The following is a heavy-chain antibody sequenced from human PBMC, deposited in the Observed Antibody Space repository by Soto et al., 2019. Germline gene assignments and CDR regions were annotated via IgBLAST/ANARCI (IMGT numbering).Heavy chain of an antibody. J-gene: IGHJ3*02. D-gene: IGHD6-19*01. CDR1: GFTFSSYG. Sequence: PGGSLRLSCAASGFTFSSYGMHWVRQAPGKGLEWVAVISYDGSNKYYADSVKGRFTISRDNSKNTLYLQMNSLRAEDTAVYYCAKDFYQGLVLFYDAFDIWGQGTMVTVSS. V-gene: IGHV3-30*18. CDR3: AKDFYQGLVLFYDAFDI. CDR2: ISYDGSNK.